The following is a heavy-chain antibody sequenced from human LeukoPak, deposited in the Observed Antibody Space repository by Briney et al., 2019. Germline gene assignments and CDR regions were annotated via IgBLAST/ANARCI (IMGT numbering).Heavy chain of an antibody. CDR1: GYTLTGYY. D-gene: IGHD3-10*01. J-gene: IGHJ5*02. CDR2: INPNSGGT. CDR3: ARDLGMVRGVRLYWFDP. Sequence: ASVKVSCKASGYTLTGYYMHWVRQAPGQGLEWMGWINPNSGGTNYAQKFQGRVTMTRDTSISTAYMELSRLRSDDTAVYYCARDLGMVRGVRLYWFDPWGQGTLVTVSS. V-gene: IGHV1-2*02.